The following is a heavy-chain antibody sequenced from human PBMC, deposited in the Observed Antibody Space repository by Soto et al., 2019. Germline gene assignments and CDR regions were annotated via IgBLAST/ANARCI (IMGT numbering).Heavy chain of an antibody. J-gene: IGHJ4*02. CDR2: VFSNWST. CDR3: ARRYGGTLAY. V-gene: IGHV4-59*11. D-gene: IGHD2-15*01. CDR1: GVSFSGQH. Sequence: SETLSLTCNVSGVSFSGQHWSWIRQAPGKGLEWVGYVFSNWSTTYNPSLESRVTMSLDMAKSQFSLRLTSVTAADTAVYYCARRYGGTLAYSGQGTLVIVSS.